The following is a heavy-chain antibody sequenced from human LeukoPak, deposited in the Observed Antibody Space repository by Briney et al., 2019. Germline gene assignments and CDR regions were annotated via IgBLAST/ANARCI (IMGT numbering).Heavy chain of an antibody. CDR3: ARLGKSDFWSGYWFDP. Sequence: SETLSLTCAVSGGSISSYYWSWIRQPPGKGLEWIGYIYYSGSTNYNPSLKSRVTISVDTSKNQFSLKLSSVTAADTAVYYCARLGKSDFWSGYWFDPWGQGTLVTVSS. J-gene: IGHJ5*02. D-gene: IGHD3-3*01. CDR1: GGSISSYY. CDR2: IYYSGST. V-gene: IGHV4-59*08.